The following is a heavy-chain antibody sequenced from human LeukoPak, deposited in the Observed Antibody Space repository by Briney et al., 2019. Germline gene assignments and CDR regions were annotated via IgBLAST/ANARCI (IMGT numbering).Heavy chain of an antibody. V-gene: IGHV3-23*01. CDR2: ISGSSGHT. D-gene: IGHD3-22*01. CDR1: GLTFSSYA. CDR3: ARTYYYDSSGYREDWFDP. J-gene: IGHJ5*02. Sequence: GGSLRLSCAASGLTFSSYAMSWVRQAPGKGLEWVSAISGSSGHTYYADSVKGRFTISRDNAKKSLYLQMNSLRAEDTAVYYCARTYYYDSSGYREDWFDPWGQGTLVTVSS.